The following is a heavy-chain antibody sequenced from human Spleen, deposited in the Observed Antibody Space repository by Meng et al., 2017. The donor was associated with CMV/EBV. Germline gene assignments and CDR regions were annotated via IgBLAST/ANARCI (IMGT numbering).Heavy chain of an antibody. D-gene: IGHD3-10*01. CDR1: GYLFTSYG. Sequence: QVLLVQSGAEVKKPGASVKVYFRTSGYLFTSYGINWVRQATGQGLEWMGWMNPNSGQTGYAKKFQGRVSFTRNTSMRTAYMELSSLRSEDTAVYFCARTQSYYGSGTYNWFDPWGQGTLVTVSS. CDR2: MNPNSGQT. J-gene: IGHJ5*02. CDR3: ARTQSYYGSGTYNWFDP. V-gene: IGHV1-8*01.